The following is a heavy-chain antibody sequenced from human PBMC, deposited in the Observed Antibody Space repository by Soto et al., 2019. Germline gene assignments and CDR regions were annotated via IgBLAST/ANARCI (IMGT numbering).Heavy chain of an antibody. CDR2: IDPSDSYT. Sequence: PGEPLKSSCQGSGYSFTSYWISWVRQMPGKVLEWMGRIDPSDSYTNYSPSFQGHVTISADKSISTAYLQWSSLKASDTAMYYCATRRAATVNHHSGSYGTDVWGQGTTVTVSS. CDR1: GYSFTSYW. V-gene: IGHV5-10-1*01. J-gene: IGHJ6*02. D-gene: IGHD4-17*01. CDR3: ATRRAATVNHHSGSYGTDV.